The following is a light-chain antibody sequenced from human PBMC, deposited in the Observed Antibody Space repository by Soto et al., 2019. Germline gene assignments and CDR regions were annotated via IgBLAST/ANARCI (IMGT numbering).Light chain of an antibody. J-gene: IGKJ4*01. CDR1: QSVSSN. V-gene: IGKV3-15*01. CDR2: GAS. CDR3: QQYNNWPLT. Sequence: EVVMTQSPATLSVSLGDRATLSCRASQSVSSNLAWYQQKPGQGPRLLIYGASTRATGIPARFSGSGSGTEFTRTISSLQSEGFEVYSCQQYNNWPLTFGVGTKVEIK.